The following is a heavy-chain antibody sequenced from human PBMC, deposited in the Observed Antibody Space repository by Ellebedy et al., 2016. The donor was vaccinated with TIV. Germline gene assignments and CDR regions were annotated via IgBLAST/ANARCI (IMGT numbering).Heavy chain of an antibody. Sequence: PGGSLRLSCTVSGGSISSSFWNWIRQPPGKALEWIGYVHNSGNTNYNPSLKSRVTFSVDTSKNQFSLKLTSVTAADTAVYYCARQDYDILTGYYTHLDSWGQGTLVTVSS. CDR2: VHNSGNT. CDR1: GGSISSSF. J-gene: IGHJ4*02. CDR3: ARQDYDILTGYYTHLDS. V-gene: IGHV4-59*08. D-gene: IGHD3-9*01.